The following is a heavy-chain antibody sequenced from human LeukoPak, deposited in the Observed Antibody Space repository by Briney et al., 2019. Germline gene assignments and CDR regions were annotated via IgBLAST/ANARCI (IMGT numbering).Heavy chain of an antibody. CDR3: TRYNNDHFDY. CDR2: IAYDGSRA. CDR1: GFTFGGYG. V-gene: IGHV3-33*01. Sequence: GGSLRLSCAGSGFTFGGYGMHWFRQTPGKGLEWVAVIAYDGSRAFYADSVKGRFTISRDNSKNTMSVQMDDLRAEDTAVYYCTRYNNDHFDYWGQGTLITVPS. J-gene: IGHJ4*02. D-gene: IGHD1-14*01.